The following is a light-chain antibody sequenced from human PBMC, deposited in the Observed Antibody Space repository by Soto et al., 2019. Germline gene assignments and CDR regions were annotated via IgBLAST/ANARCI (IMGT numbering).Light chain of an antibody. CDR1: QNVDSNY. J-gene: IGKJ4*01. V-gene: IGKV3-20*01. Sequence: ESVLAQSPGTRSLSPGERATLSCGASQNVDSNYLAWYRHKPGQSRRIIIFVGSGRATGIPDRFSGSGSGTDFTLTISRLEPEDFAVYYCQQYGSSPLTFGGGTKV. CDR2: VGS. CDR3: QQYGSSPLT.